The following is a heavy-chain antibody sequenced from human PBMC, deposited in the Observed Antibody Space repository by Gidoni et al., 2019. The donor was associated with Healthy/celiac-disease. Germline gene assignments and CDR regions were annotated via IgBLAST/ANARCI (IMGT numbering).Heavy chain of an antibody. J-gene: IGHJ6*02. CDR3: ARPSSGIAASGGMDV. Sequence: EVQLVESGGGLVKPGGSLRLSCAASGFTFSSYSMNWVRQAPGKGLEWVSSISSSSSYIYYADSVKGRFTISRDNAKNSLYLQMNSLRAEDTAVYYCARPSSGIAASGGMDVWGQGTTVTVSS. D-gene: IGHD6-25*01. CDR2: ISSSSSYI. CDR1: GFTFSSYS. V-gene: IGHV3-21*01.